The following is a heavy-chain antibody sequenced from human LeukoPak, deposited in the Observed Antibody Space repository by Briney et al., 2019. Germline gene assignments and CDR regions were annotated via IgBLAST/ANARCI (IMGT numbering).Heavy chain of an antibody. J-gene: IGHJ4*02. Sequence: SETLSLTCTVSGGSISSSSYYWGWIRQPPGKWLEWIGSIYYSGSTYYNPSLKSRVTISVDTSKNQFSLKLSSVTAADTAVYYCARREVVVVPAAMQRENDYWGQGTLVTVSS. V-gene: IGHV4-39*01. D-gene: IGHD2-2*01. CDR2: IYYSGST. CDR3: ARREVVVVPAAMQRENDY. CDR1: GGSISSSSYY.